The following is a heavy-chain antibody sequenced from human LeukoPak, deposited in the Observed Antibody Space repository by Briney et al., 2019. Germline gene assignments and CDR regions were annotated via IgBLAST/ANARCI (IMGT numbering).Heavy chain of an antibody. J-gene: IGHJ4*02. D-gene: IGHD1-26*01. CDR3: AKGKWELLRYFDY. Sequence: PGGSLRLSCAASGFTFSSYSMNWVRQAPGKGLEWVSSISSSSYIYYADSVKGRFTISRDNAKNSLYLQMNSLRAEDTALYYCAKGKWELLRYFDYWGQGTLVTVSS. V-gene: IGHV3-21*04. CDR2: ISSSSYI. CDR1: GFTFSSYS.